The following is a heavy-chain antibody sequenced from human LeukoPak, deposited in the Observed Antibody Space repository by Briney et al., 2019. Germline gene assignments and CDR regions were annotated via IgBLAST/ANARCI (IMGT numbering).Heavy chain of an antibody. CDR3: ARVRDWIAVAGNDAFDI. J-gene: IGHJ3*02. Sequence: PGGSLRLSCAASGFTFSSYWMSWVRQAPGKGLEWVANIKQDGSEKYYVDSVKGRFTISRDNAKDSLYLQMNSLRAEDTAVYYCARVRDWIAVAGNDAFDIWGQGTMVTASS. CDR1: GFTFSSYW. D-gene: IGHD6-19*01. V-gene: IGHV3-7*01. CDR2: IKQDGSEK.